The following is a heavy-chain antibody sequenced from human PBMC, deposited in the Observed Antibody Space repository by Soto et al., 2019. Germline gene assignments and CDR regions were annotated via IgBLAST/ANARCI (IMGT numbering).Heavy chain of an antibody. Sequence: ASVKVSCKASGGTFSSYAISLVRQAPGQGLEWMGGIIPIFGTANYAQKFQGRVTITADESTSTAYMELSSLRSEDTAVYYCARGAPFGEVDYWGQGTLVTVSS. D-gene: IGHD3-3*01. CDR2: IIPIFGTA. CDR1: GGTFSSYA. CDR3: ARGAPFGEVDY. V-gene: IGHV1-69*13. J-gene: IGHJ4*02.